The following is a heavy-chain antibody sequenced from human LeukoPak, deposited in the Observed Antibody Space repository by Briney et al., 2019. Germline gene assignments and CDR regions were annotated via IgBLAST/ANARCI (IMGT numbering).Heavy chain of an antibody. CDR3: ARAQYSGSCFDY. Sequence: PSGTLSLTCTVSVGSISGYFWSWVRQAPGTGLDWIGHIYYSGATNYNSSLRSRVTISVDTSKNQFSLKLRSVTAADTAVYYCARAQYSGSCFDYWGQGTLVTVSS. CDR1: VGSISGYF. V-gene: IGHV4-59*13. CDR2: IYYSGAT. D-gene: IGHD1-26*01. J-gene: IGHJ4*03.